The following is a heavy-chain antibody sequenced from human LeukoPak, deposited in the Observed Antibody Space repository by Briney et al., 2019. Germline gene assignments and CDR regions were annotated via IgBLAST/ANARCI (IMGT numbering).Heavy chain of an antibody. CDR2: ISSSSSYI. D-gene: IGHD1-26*01. J-gene: IGHJ6*03. CDR3: ARAYSERYGLGYYYMDV. V-gene: IGHV3-21*01. Sequence: GGSLRLSCAASGFTVTYNSMSWVRQTPGKGLEWVSSISSSSSYIYYADSVKGRFTISRDNAKKSVYLQMNSLRAEDTAVYYCARAYSERYGLGYYYMDVWGKGTTVTISS. CDR1: GFTVTYNS.